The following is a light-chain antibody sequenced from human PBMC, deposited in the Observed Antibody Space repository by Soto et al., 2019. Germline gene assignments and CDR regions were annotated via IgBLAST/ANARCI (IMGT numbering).Light chain of an antibody. Sequence: QSALTQPPSASGSPGQSVTISCSGINSNIGSNTVNWYQQLPGTAPKLLIYYDNLRPSGVPDRISGSKSGTSASLAISGLQSDDEADYYCAAWDDSLNGRVFGTGTKVTVL. CDR3: AAWDDSLNGRV. J-gene: IGLJ1*01. V-gene: IGLV1-44*01. CDR2: YDN. CDR1: NSNIGSNT.